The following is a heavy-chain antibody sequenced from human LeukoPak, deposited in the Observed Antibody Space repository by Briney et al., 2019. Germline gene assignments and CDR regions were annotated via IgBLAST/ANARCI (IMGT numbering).Heavy chain of an antibody. J-gene: IGHJ5*02. D-gene: IGHD6-25*01. CDR3: TNLGRLFNH. CDR2: IYHSGNT. Sequence: SETLSLTCAVSGGSISSSNNWWHWVRQPPGKGLEWIGEIYHSGNTNYNPSLKSRVIISLDKSKNQFSLRLSSVTAADTAMYYCTNLGRLFNHWGQGTLVTVSS. CDR1: GGSISSSNNW. V-gene: IGHV4-4*02.